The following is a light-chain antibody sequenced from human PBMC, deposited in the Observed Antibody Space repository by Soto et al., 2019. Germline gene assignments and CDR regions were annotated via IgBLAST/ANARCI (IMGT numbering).Light chain of an antibody. Sequence: QSVLTQPPSVSGAPGQRVTISCTGSSSNIGAGYDVHWYQQLPGTAPKLLIYGNSNRPSGVPDRFSGSKSGTSASLAITGLQAEDEADDYCQSYDSSLRGSEVFGTGTKFTVL. V-gene: IGLV1-40*01. J-gene: IGLJ1*01. CDR3: QSYDSSLRGSEV. CDR1: SSNIGAGYD. CDR2: GNS.